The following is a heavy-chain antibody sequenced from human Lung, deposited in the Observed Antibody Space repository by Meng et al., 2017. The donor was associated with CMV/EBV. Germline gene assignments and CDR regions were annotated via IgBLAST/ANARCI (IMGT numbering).Heavy chain of an antibody. D-gene: IGHD3-3*01. J-gene: IGHJ6*02. CDR1: GFSFSDYA. CDR2: NRHDGTNK. CDR3: AKGERQFCSSFNCHYQYYGMDV. Sequence: GESLKISCAASGFSFSDYAMHWVRQAPGKGLERVTFNRHDGTNKYYAESVKGQFTISRDNSKSTLYLHMNRLRPEDTAVYYCAKGERQFCSSFNCHYQYYGMDVWGQGXTVTVSS. V-gene: IGHV3-30*02.